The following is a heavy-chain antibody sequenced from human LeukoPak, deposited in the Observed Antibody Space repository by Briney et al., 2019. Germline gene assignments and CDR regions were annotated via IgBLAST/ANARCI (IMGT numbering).Heavy chain of an antibody. Sequence: ASVRVSCKASGDIFTTYDVHWVRQASGQGLEWMGWMNPKSGDRGYAQKFQDRVAMTMNNSIRTAYMELRGLQPEDTAVYYCASGWYYHYFGTDVWGQGTTVIVFS. CDR2: MNPKSGDR. CDR3: ASGWYYHYFGTDV. V-gene: IGHV1-8*01. CDR1: GDIFTTYD. J-gene: IGHJ6*02. D-gene: IGHD2-15*01.